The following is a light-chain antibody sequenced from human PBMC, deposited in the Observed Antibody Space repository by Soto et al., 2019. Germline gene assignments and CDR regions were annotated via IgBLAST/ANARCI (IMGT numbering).Light chain of an antibody. Sequence: DIQMTQSPYSLSASVGDTVTITCRASQSINTDVHWYQQKPGKAPKVVIYGTSTLQSGVPSRFSGSGSGTDFTLTISSLQPEDFATYYCEQTYSNPTFGGGTKVDIK. CDR1: QSINTD. CDR2: GTS. J-gene: IGKJ4*01. CDR3: EQTYSNPT. V-gene: IGKV1-39*01.